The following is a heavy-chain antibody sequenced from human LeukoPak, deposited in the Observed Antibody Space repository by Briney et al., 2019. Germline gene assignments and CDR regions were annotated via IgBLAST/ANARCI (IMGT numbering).Heavy chain of an antibody. V-gene: IGHV4-34*01. CDR1: GGSFSGYY. CDR2: IKHSGST. D-gene: IGHD6-19*01. Sequence: SETLSLTCAVYGGSFSGYYCSWIRQPPGRGREWIGEIKHSGSTNYNPSLKSRVTISVDASNNQFSLKLSSVPAADTAVYYCARRIAVAGTGDTHFDYWGQGTLVTVSS. J-gene: IGHJ4*02. CDR3: ARRIAVAGTGDTHFDY.